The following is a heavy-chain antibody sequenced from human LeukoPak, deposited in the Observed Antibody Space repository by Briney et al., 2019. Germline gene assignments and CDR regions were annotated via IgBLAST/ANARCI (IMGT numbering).Heavy chain of an antibody. CDR2: IWHDGSNK. J-gene: IGHJ3*02. D-gene: IGHD2-2*01. Sequence: GGSLRLSCAASGFTFSSYGMHWVRQAPGKGLEWVAVIWHDGSNKYYADSVKGRFTISRDNSKNTLYLQMNSLRAEDTAVYYCARGRAVPAAAIGAFDIWGQGTMVTVSS. CDR3: ARGRAVPAAAIGAFDI. V-gene: IGHV3-33*01. CDR1: GFTFSSYG.